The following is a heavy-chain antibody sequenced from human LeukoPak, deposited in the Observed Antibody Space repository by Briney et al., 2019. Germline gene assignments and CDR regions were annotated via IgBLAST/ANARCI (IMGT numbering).Heavy chain of an antibody. J-gene: IGHJ5*02. Sequence: SETLSLTCTVSGGSISSYYWSWIRQPPRKVLEWIGYIYYSGSTNYNPSLKSRVTISVDTSKNQFSLKLSSVTAADTAVYYCARQLTYWFDPWGQGTLVTVSS. CDR3: ARQLTYWFDP. CDR1: GGSISSYY. D-gene: IGHD1-1*01. V-gene: IGHV4-59*01. CDR2: IYYSGST.